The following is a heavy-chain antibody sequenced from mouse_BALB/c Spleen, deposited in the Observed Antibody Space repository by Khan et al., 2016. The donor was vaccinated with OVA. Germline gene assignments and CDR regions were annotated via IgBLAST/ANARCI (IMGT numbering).Heavy chain of an antibody. CDR3: ARRTTGYAMDY. CDR2: INPRSGYT. CDR1: GYTFTSNT. Sequence: VQLQESGAELARPGASVKMSCEASGYTFTSNTMHWVKQRPGLGLEWIGYINPRSGYTNYNQKFKDKATLTADKSSSTAYMQLSSLTSEDSAVYYCARRTTGYAMDYWGQGTLVIVSS. V-gene: IGHV1-4*01. D-gene: IGHD2-14*01. J-gene: IGHJ4*01.